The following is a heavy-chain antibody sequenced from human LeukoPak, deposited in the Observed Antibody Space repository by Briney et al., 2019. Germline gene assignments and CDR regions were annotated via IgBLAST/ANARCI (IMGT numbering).Heavy chain of an antibody. CDR1: GGSISSYY. J-gene: IGHJ6*03. CDR3: ARGTRDGYDYYYYYMDV. CDR2: IYYSGST. Sequence: PSETLSLTCTVSGGSISSYYWSRIRQPPGKGLEWIGYIYYSGSTNYNPSLKSRVTISVDTSKNQFSLKLSSVTAADTAVYYCARGTRDGYDYYYYYMDVWGKGTTVTISS. V-gene: IGHV4-59*01. D-gene: IGHD5-24*01.